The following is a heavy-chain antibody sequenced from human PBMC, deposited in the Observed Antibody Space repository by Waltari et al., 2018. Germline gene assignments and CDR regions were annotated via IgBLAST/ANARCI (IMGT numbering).Heavy chain of an antibody. Sequence: QVQLQQWGAGLLKTSETLSLTCAVYGGSFSGSYWSWIRPPPGKGLEWIGEINHSGSTNYNPSLKSRVTISVDTSKNQFSLKLSSVTAADTAVYYCARRPSYMVWGANFDYWGQGTLVTVSS. CDR1: GGSFSGSY. D-gene: IGHD3-10*01. J-gene: IGHJ4*02. CDR2: INHSGST. V-gene: IGHV4-34*01. CDR3: ARRPSYMVWGANFDY.